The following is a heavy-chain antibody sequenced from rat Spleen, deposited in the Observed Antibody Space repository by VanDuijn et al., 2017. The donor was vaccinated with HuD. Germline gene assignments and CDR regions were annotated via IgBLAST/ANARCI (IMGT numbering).Heavy chain of an antibody. D-gene: IGHD1-12*02. Sequence: EVRLLESGGGLIQPGDSMRLSCAASGFTFTDFYMNWIRQPAGKAPEWLGFIRNKANGYTTEYNPSVKGRFTISRDNTQNMLYLQMNTLRAEDTATYYCARRDYGGSYYYWGQGVMVTVSS. CDR3: ARRDYGGSYYY. J-gene: IGHJ2*01. CDR2: IRNKANGYTT. CDR1: GFTFTDFY. V-gene: IGHV7-7*01.